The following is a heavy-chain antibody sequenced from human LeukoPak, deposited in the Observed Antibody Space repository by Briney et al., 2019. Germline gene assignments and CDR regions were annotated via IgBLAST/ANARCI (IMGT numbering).Heavy chain of an antibody. V-gene: IGHV3-30*02. Sequence: GGSLRLSCAASGFTFSSYGMQWVRQAPSKGLEWVAFIRYDGSNKYYADSVKGRFIISRDNYKNTLYLQMNSLRAEDTAVYYCAKPASGYSSSWNAFDIWGQGTMVTVSS. CDR2: IRYDGSNK. CDR1: GFTFSSYG. D-gene: IGHD6-13*01. J-gene: IGHJ3*02. CDR3: AKPASGYSSSWNAFDI.